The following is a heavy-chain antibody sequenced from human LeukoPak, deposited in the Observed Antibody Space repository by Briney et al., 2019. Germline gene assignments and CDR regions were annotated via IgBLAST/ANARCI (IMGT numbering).Heavy chain of an antibody. CDR1: GVSISSGGFY. Sequence: SETLSLTCSVSGVSISSGGFYWSWIRQLPGKGLEWIGYIYYTGTTYYNPSLRTRVIISVDTSKNQFSLKVNSVTASDTAVYYCSTSGDSSGYLTSFDPWGQGTLVTVSS. J-gene: IGHJ5*02. CDR2: IYYTGTT. CDR3: STSGDSSGYLTSFDP. V-gene: IGHV4-31*03. D-gene: IGHD3-22*01.